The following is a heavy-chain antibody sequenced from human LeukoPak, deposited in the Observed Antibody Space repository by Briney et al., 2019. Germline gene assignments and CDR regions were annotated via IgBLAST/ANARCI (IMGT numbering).Heavy chain of an antibody. J-gene: IGHJ4*02. CDR3: ARVAGPSAFDY. CDR2: INPNSDVT. Sequence: ASVKVSCKASGYTFTGHYMHWVRQAPGQGLEWMGWINPNSDVTNYAQKFLGRVTMTRDTSISTAYMELSSLRSEDTAVYYCARVAGPSAFDYWGQGTLVTVSS. D-gene: IGHD6-6*01. CDR1: GYTFTGHY. V-gene: IGHV1-2*02.